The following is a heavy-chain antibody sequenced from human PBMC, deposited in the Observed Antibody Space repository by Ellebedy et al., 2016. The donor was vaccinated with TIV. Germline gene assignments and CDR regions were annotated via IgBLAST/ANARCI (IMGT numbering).Heavy chain of an antibody. J-gene: IGHJ6*03. D-gene: IGHD2-15*01. V-gene: IGHV1-18*01. Sequence: ASVKVSXXASGYTFTSYGISWVRQAPGQGLEWMGWISAYNGNTNYAQKLQGRVTMTTDTSTSTACMELRSLRSDDTAVYYCARVGTYCSGGSCYRGYYYYYYMDVWGKGTTVTVSS. CDR3: ARVGTYCSGGSCYRGYYYYYYMDV. CDR2: ISAYNGNT. CDR1: GYTFTSYG.